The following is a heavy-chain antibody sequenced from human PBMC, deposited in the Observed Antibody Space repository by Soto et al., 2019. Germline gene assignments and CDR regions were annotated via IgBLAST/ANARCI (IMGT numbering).Heavy chain of an antibody. D-gene: IGHD3-3*01. J-gene: IGHJ6*03. V-gene: IGHV4-59*08. CDR3: ARTRGTTYYDFWSGYSNPATFMDV. CDR1: GGSISSYY. CDR2: IYYSGST. Sequence: QVQLQESGPGLVKPSETLSLTCTVSGGSISSYYWSWIRQPPGKGLEWIGYIYYSGSTNYNPSLKSRVTISVETSKNQFSMKLSSVTAADTAVYYCARTRGTTYYDFWSGYSNPATFMDVWGKGTTVTVSS.